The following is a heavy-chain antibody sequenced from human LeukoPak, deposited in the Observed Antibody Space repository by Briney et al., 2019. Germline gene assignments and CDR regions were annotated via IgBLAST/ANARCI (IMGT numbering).Heavy chain of an antibody. CDR2: INFSGNT. V-gene: IGHV4-39*01. J-gene: IGHJ4*02. D-gene: IGHD1-14*01. Sequence: SETLSLTCTVSGGSISSTSYYWGWIRQPPGKGLEWIGSINFSGNTYYNPSLKSRVTISVDTSKNQFSLKVSPVTAADTAVYYCARSSSSLGMYWGQGALVTVSS. CDR3: ARSSSSLGMY. CDR1: GGSISSTSYY.